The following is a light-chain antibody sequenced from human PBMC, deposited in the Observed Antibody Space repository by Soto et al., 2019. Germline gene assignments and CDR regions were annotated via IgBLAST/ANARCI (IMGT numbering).Light chain of an antibody. J-gene: IGKJ4*01. Sequence: EIVITQSPATLSVSRGERATLSCRANQAISSNLAWYQQKPGQAPRLLIYGASTRATGIPDRFSGSGSGTEFTLTISSXQSEDFAVYYCQHYNNWLGTFGGGTKVDTK. V-gene: IGKV3-15*01. CDR1: QAISSN. CDR3: QHYNNWLGT. CDR2: GAS.